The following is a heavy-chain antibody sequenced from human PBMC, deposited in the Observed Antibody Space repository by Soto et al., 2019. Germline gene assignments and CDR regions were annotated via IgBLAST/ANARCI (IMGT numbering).Heavy chain of an antibody. CDR2: ISYDGSNK. CDR1: GFTFSSYG. V-gene: IGHV3-30*18. J-gene: IGHJ6*02. D-gene: IGHD3-3*01. Sequence: GGSLRLSCAASGFTFSSYGMHWVRQAPGKGLEWVAVISYDGSNKYYADSVKGRFTISRDNSKNTLYLQMNSLRAEVTAVYYCAKDPRVKRFLEWLFPHYGMDVWGQGTTVTVSS. CDR3: AKDPRVKRFLEWLFPHYGMDV.